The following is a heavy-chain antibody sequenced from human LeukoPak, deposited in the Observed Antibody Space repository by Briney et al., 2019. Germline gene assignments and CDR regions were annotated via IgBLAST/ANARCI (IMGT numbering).Heavy chain of an antibody. D-gene: IGHD3/OR15-3a*01. CDR3: ARGTVHFDY. V-gene: IGHV4-39*07. CDR2: IYYSGST. CDR1: GGSISSSSYY. Sequence: SETLCLTCTVSGGSISSSSYYWAWIRQPPEKGLEWIGSIYYSGSTYYHPSLKSRVTISVDTSKNQFSLKLNSVTAADTAVYYCARGTVHFDYWGQGTLVTVSS. J-gene: IGHJ4*02.